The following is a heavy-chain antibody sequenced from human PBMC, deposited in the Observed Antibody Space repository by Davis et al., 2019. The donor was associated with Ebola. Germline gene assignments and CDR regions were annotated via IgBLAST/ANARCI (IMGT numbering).Heavy chain of an antibody. J-gene: IGHJ4*02. V-gene: IGHV3-11*01. CDR1: GFTFSDYY. Sequence: GESLKISCAASGFTFSDYYMSWIRQAPGKGLEWVSYISSSGSTIYYADSVKGRFTISRDNAKNSLYLQMNSLRAEDTAVYYCARGYCSGGSCYLFRMEFDYWGQGTLVTVSS. D-gene: IGHD2-15*01. CDR2: ISSSGSTI. CDR3: ARGYCSGGSCYLFRMEFDY.